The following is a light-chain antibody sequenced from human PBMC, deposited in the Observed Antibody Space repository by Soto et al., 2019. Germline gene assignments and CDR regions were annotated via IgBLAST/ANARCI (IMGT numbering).Light chain of an antibody. J-gene: IGLJ1*01. CDR3: CSYTPSSTYV. CDR1: SSDVGAYNY. V-gene: IGLV2-8*01. Sequence: QSVLTQPPSASGSPVQTVAISCTGTSSDVGAYNYVSWYQQHPGKAPKLMIYDVIQRPSGVPARFSGSKSGNTASLTVSGLQPEDEADYYCCSYTPSSTYVFGTGTKLTVL. CDR2: DVI.